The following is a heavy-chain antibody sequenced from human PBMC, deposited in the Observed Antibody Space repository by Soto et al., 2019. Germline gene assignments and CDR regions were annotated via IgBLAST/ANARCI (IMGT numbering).Heavy chain of an antibody. CDR1: GFSLSTSGVG. CDR3: AHRHSGSSSPPYDAFDI. Sequence: QITLKESGPTLVKPTQTLTLTCTFSGFSLSTSGVGVGWIRQPPGKALEWLALIYWDDDKRYSPSLKSRLTITQDTSKNQVVLTMTNMDPVDTATYYCAHRHSGSSSPPYDAFDIWGQGTMVTVSS. V-gene: IGHV2-5*02. J-gene: IGHJ3*02. CDR2: IYWDDDK. D-gene: IGHD1-26*01.